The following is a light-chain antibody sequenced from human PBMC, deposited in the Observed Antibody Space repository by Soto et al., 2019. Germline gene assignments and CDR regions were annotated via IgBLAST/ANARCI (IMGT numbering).Light chain of an antibody. V-gene: IGKV3-11*01. CDR3: QQHSKWPRIT. J-gene: IGKJ5*01. CDR2: NAA. Sequence: IVLTQSPGTLSLSPGERATLSCRASQSVTSSSLAWYQQKPGQAPRLLIHNAANGATGIPPECSGSGSGTDFIITISSIEPEEYAGYYCQQHSKWPRITFGQGTRLEIK. CDR1: QSVTSSS.